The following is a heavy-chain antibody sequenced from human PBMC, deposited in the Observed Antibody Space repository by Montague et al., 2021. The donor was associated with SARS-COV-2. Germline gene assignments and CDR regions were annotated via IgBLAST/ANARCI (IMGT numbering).Heavy chain of an antibody. CDR1: GFTFSSYW. Sequence: LRLSCSASGFTFSSYWMHWVRQAPGKGPVWVSRIDTDGTTTNYADSVRGRFSISRDNAKNTLYLQMHSLRDDDTAVYYCVRDLAGRYGYWGQGALVTVSS. V-gene: IGHV3-74*01. J-gene: IGHJ4*02. CDR2: IDTDGTTT. CDR3: VRDLAGRYGY. D-gene: IGHD1-26*01.